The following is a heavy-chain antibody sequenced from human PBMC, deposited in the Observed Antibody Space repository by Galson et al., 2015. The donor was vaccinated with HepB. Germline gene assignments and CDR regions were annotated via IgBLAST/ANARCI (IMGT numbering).Heavy chain of an antibody. V-gene: IGHV3-30*18. D-gene: IGHD3-10*01. CDR1: GFTFSSYG. CDR2: ISYDGSNK. J-gene: IGHJ4*02. CDR3: AKVWYYGSGSYYPLGY. Sequence: SLRLSCAASGFTFSSYGMHWVRQAPGKGLEWVAVISYDGSNKYYADSVKGRFTISRDNSKNTLYLQMNSLRAEDTAVYYCAKVWYYGSGSYYPLGYWGQGTLVTVSS.